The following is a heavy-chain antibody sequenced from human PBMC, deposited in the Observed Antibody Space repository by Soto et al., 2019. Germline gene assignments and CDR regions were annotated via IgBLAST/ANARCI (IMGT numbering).Heavy chain of an antibody. V-gene: IGHV1-18*01. D-gene: IGHD3-16*01. Sequence: QVQLVQYGAEVKNPGASVKVSCRTSSYTFTKYGVGWVRQAPGQGIEWMGWISGSSGNANYAEEVQGRITLTKDTSTSTAYIELRSLRSDDTAVYYGAREMAGLGGEYDYWGQGTLVTVSS. CDR2: ISGSSGNA. CDR3: AREMAGLGGEYDY. J-gene: IGHJ4*02. CDR1: SYTFTKYG.